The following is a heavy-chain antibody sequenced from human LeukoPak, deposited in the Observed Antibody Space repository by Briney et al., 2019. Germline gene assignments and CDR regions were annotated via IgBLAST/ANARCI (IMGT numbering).Heavy chain of an antibody. CDR2: INHSGST. Sequence: SETLSLTCTVSGGSISSSSYYWGWIRQPPGEGLEWIGEINHSGSTNYNPSLKSRVTISVDTSKNQFSLKLSSVTAADTAVYYCARGGWNKFDYWGQGTLVTVSS. CDR3: ARGGWNKFDY. D-gene: IGHD3-22*01. J-gene: IGHJ4*02. CDR1: GGSISSSSYY. V-gene: IGHV4-39*07.